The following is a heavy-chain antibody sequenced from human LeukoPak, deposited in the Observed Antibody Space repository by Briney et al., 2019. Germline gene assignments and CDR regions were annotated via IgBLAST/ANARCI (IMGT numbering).Heavy chain of an antibody. Sequence: GGSLRLSCAASGFTFSTYGMHWVRQAPGKGLECVAVISYDGSNEYYADSVKGRFTISRDNSKNTLYLQMSSLRAEDTAVYYCAKEFNRGLPDYWGQGTLVTVPS. V-gene: IGHV3-30*18. CDR2: ISYDGSNE. CDR3: AKEFNRGLPDY. CDR1: GFTFSTYG. J-gene: IGHJ4*02. D-gene: IGHD2-21*01.